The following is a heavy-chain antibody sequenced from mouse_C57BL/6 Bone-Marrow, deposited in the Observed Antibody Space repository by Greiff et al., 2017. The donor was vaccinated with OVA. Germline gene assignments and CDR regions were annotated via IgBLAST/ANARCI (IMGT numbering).Heavy chain of an antibody. V-gene: IGHV1-50*01. CDR2: IDPSDSYT. J-gene: IGHJ2*01. D-gene: IGHD2-1*01. CDR3: AIYYASGDYLDY. CDR1: GYTFTSYW. Sequence: QVQLQQPGAELVKPGASVKLSCKASGYTFTSYWMQWVKQRPGQGLEWIGEIDPSDSYTNYNQKFKGKATLNVDTSSSTAYMQLSSLTSEDSAVYYCAIYYASGDYLDYWGQGTTLTVSA.